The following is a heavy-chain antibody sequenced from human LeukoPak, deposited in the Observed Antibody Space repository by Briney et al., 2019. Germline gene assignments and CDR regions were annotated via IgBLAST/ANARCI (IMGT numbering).Heavy chain of an antibody. D-gene: IGHD1-26*01. J-gene: IGHJ4*02. V-gene: IGHV1-69*04. CDR3: ASGLEVGATDYDY. Sequence: ASVKVSCKASGGTFSSYAISWVRQAPGQGLEWMGRIIPILGIANYAQKLQGRVTITADKSTSTAYMEPSSLRSEDTAVYYCASGLEVGATDYDYWGQGTLVTVSS. CDR2: IIPILGIA. CDR1: GGTFSSYA.